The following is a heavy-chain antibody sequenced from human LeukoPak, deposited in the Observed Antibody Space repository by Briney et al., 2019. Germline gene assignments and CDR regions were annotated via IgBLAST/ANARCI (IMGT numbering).Heavy chain of an antibody. Sequence: GGSLRLSCAASGFTFSSYGMHWVRQAPGKGLEWVAVISYDGSNKYYADSVKGRFTISRDNSKNTLYLQMNSLRAEDTAVYYCANGRTWFDPWGQGTLVTVSS. J-gene: IGHJ5*02. V-gene: IGHV3-30*18. CDR1: GFTFSSYG. CDR3: ANGRTWFDP. CDR2: ISYDGSNK.